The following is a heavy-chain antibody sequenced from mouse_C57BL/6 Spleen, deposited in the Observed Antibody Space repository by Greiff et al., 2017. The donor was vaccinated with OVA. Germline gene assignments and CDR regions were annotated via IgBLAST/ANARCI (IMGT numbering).Heavy chain of an antibody. D-gene: IGHD1-1*01. CDR3: ARDYGSSGVFDY. J-gene: IGHJ2*01. CDR1: GYAFSSYW. CDR2: IYPGDGDT. Sequence: QVQLKQSGAELVKPGASVKISCKASGYAFSSYWMNWVKQRPGKGLEWIGQIYPGDGDTNYNGKFKGKATLTADKSSSTAYMQLSSLTSEDSAVYFCARDYGSSGVFDYWGQGTTLTVSS. V-gene: IGHV1-80*01.